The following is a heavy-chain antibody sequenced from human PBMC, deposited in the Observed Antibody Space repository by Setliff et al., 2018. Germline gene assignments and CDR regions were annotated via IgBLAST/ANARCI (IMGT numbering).Heavy chain of an antibody. CDR2: IDRSGNT. V-gene: IGHV4-61*09. CDR1: GDSISTGINY. CDR3: ARSLGSGSYYGSRPFHSDY. D-gene: IGHD3-10*01. J-gene: IGHJ4*02. Sequence: LSLTCTVSGDSISTGINYWSWTRQPAGKGLEWIGHIDRSGNTNFNPSLKSRVTISGDRSENQFSLELSSVTAADTAVYYCARSLGSGSYYGSRPFHSDYWGQGILVTVSS.